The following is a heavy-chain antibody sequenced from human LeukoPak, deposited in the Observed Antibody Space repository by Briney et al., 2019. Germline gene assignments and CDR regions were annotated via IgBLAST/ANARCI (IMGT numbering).Heavy chain of an antibody. D-gene: IGHD5-18*01. CDR2: IYYSKNT. V-gene: IGHV4-39*01. CDR1: GGSISSSSAY. Sequence: SETLSLTCTVSGGSISSSSAYWVRLRQPPGKGLEWIGSIYYSKNTYYNPSLKSRVTISADTSKNQFSLTLGSVSATDTAVYYCVSPRGFSYGYFDYWGQGTLVTVSS. CDR3: VSPRGFSYGYFDY. J-gene: IGHJ4*02.